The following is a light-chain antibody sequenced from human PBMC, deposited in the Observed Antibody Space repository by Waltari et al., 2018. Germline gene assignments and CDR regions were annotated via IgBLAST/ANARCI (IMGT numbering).Light chain of an antibody. Sequence: QPVLTQPPSVSGAPGQSVTISCPGSRSNLGTGYDVHWYQHLPGTPPKLLIFGNNNRPSGVPHRFSGFRSGTSASLSITGLQIDDEAKYYCQSYDTSLRAWLFGGGTELTVL. J-gene: IGLJ3*02. CDR1: RSNLGTGYD. CDR2: GNN. CDR3: QSYDTSLRAWL. V-gene: IGLV1-40*01.